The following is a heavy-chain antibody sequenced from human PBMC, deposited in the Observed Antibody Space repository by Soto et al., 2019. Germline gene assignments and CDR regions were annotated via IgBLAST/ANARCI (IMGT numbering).Heavy chain of an antibody. CDR1: GDSMNSEY. V-gene: IGHV4-4*09. CDR3: ARCMGYDDSGRFDPTFDR. Sequence: QVQLQESGPGLVRPSETLSLTCSVSGDSMNSEYWTWIRQTPGKGLEWIGYIFPTGTTYYNPSLRSRVIISVGRSKNQFSVELFSVTAADTAIYYCARCMGYDDSGRFDPTFDRWGQGTRVTVSS. D-gene: IGHD3-22*01. J-gene: IGHJ4*02. CDR2: IFPTGTT.